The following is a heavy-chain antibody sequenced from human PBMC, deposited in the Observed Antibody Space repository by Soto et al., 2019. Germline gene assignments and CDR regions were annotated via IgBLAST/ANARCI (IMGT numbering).Heavy chain of an antibody. Sequence: ASVKVSCKASGYTFTNYAMHWVRQAPGQRLEWMGWINAGNGNTKYSQKFQDRVTITRDTSASTVYMELSSLRSEDTAVYYCARDHRGLWGQGTLVTVS. CDR3: ARDHRGL. V-gene: IGHV1-3*01. J-gene: IGHJ4*02. D-gene: IGHD3-16*01. CDR1: GYTFTNYA. CDR2: INAGNGNT.